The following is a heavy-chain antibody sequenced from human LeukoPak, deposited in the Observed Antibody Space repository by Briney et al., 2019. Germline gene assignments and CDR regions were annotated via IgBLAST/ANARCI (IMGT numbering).Heavy chain of an antibody. D-gene: IGHD3-9*01. CDR2: ISSSGSTI. Sequence: PGGSLRLSCAASGFTFSDYYMSWIRQAPGKGLEWVSYISSSGSTIYYADSVKGRFTISRDDAKNSLYLQMNSPRAEDTAVYYCARDLVRYFDWYNWFDPWGQGTLVTVSS. J-gene: IGHJ5*02. CDR3: ARDLVRYFDWYNWFDP. CDR1: GFTFSDYY. V-gene: IGHV3-11*01.